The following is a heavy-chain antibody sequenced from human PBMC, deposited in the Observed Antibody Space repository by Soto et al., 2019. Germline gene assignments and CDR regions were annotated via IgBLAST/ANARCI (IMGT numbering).Heavy chain of an antibody. CDR2: ISAHNGNT. CDR1: GYDFTTYG. Sequence: QVHLVQSGAEVKKPGASVKVSCKGSGYDFTTYGITWVRQAPGQGLEWMAWISAHNGNTDYAQKLQGRVTVTRDTSTSTAYMERRGLRSDDRAMYNCARGRYGNYWAQGALVTFSS. J-gene: IGHJ4*02. D-gene: IGHD1-1*01. CDR3: ARGRYGNY. V-gene: IGHV1-18*01.